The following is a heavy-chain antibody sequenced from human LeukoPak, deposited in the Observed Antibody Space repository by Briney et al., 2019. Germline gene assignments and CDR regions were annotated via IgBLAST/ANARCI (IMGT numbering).Heavy chain of an antibody. Sequence: GGSLRLSCAASRFTFSSYTMGWVRQAPGKGLEWVSAISGSGAGTTYADSVRGRFTISRDNSKSTLYLQMSSLRAEDTAVYYCARHAESSSSWYVPDYWGQGTLVTVSS. D-gene: IGHD6-13*01. CDR2: ISGSGAGT. CDR3: ARHAESSSSWYVPDY. V-gene: IGHV3-23*01. CDR1: RFTFSSYT. J-gene: IGHJ4*02.